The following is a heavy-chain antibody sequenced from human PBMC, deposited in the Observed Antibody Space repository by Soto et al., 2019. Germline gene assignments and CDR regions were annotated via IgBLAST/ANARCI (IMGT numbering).Heavy chain of an antibody. CDR3: ARPDRDGYNYDY. V-gene: IGHV3-23*01. CDR2: ISDSGGTT. Sequence: EVHVLESGGGLVQPGGSLRLSCAASGFTFSLYARNWVRQAPGKGLEWVSGISDSGGTTYYADSVKGRFTISRDNSMNTLYLQMNSLRVEDTAVYYCARPDRDGYNYDYWGQGTLVTVSS. J-gene: IGHJ4*02. CDR1: GFTFSLYA. D-gene: IGHD5-12*01.